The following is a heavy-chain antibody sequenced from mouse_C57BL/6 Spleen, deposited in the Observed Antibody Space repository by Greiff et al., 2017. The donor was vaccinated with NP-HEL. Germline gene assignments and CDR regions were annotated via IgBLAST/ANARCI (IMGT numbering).Heavy chain of an antibody. D-gene: IGHD2-4*01. CDR2: IRNKANNHAT. CDR1: GFTFSDAW. V-gene: IGHV6-6*01. Sequence: EVKLEESGGDLVQPGGSMKLSCAASGFTFSDAWMDWVRQSPEKGLEWVAEIRNKANNHATYYAESVKGRFTISRDDSKSSVYLQMNSLRAEDTGIYYCTRQVIYYDYDDWYFDVWGTGTTVTVSS. J-gene: IGHJ1*03. CDR3: TRQVIYYDYDDWYFDV.